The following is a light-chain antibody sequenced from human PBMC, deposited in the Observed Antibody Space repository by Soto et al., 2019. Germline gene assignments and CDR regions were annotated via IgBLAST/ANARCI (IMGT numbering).Light chain of an antibody. Sequence: DIVMTQCAATLSVSPGETATHSCRASQSVGRNVAWYQQKPGQAPRLLIYDASSRVSGIPARFSGSGSGTDFTLTISSLEPEDFAVYYCQQYTQWPITFGQGTRLEIK. V-gene: IGKV3-11*01. CDR2: DAS. CDR3: QQYTQWPIT. CDR1: QSVGRN. J-gene: IGKJ5*01.